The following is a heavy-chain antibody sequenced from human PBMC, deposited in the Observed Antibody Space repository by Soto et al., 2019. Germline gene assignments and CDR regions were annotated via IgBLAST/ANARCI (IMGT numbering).Heavy chain of an antibody. CDR2: IYYSGTT. CDR3: AIVTEVAGY. CDR1: GDSISSYY. Sequence: QLQLQESGPGLVKPSETLSLTCSVSGDSISSYYWSWIRQPPGKGLECIGYIYYSGTTSYNPSLKSRVTISIDTSKNQFSLKLTCLNAADTAVYYCAIVTEVAGYWGQGILVTVPS. J-gene: IGHJ4*02. V-gene: IGHV4-59*01. D-gene: IGHD6-19*01.